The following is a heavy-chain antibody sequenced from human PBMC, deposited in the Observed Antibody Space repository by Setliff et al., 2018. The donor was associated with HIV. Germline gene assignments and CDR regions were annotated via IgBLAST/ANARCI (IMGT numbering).Heavy chain of an antibody. J-gene: IGHJ6*03. V-gene: IGHV3-74*01. D-gene: IGHD2-15*01. CDR1: GFTFSSYW. Sequence: GGSLRLSCAASGFTFSSYWMHWVRQAPGKGLVWVSRINIDGSRTDYVDSVKGRFTISRDKSKNTLYLQLNSLRAEDTAVYYCAKHECSGGCYYYMDVWGKGIMVTVSS. CDR2: INIDGSRT. CDR3: AKHECSGGCYYYMDV.